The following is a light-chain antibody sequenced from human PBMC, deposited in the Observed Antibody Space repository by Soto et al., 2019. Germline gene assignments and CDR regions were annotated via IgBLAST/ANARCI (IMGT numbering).Light chain of an antibody. Sequence: QSVLTQPPSVSGAPGQRVTISCTGSSSNIGAGYDVHWYQQLPGTAPKLLIYGNSNRPSGVPDRFSGSKSGTSASLAITGLQAEDESYYYCQSYDRRLCRYLFGTG. V-gene: IGLV1-40*01. J-gene: IGLJ1*01. CDR2: GNS. CDR3: QSYDRRLCRYL. CDR1: SSNIGAGYD.